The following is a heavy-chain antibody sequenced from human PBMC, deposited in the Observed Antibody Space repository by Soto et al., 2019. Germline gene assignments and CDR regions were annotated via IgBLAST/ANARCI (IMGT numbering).Heavy chain of an antibody. V-gene: IGHV3-23*01. J-gene: IGHJ4*01. CDR3: AKGRASDCPGCTQDY. CDR2: VSGSGDST. CDR1: AFTFSSYA. D-gene: IGHD2-21*02. Sequence: EVQLLESGGGLAQPGGSLRLSCAVSAFTFSSYAMSWVRQAPGKGLEWVSAVSGSGDSTYYADSVKGRFTISRDNSKNTLYQQMNSLRAEDTAVYYCAKGRASDCPGCTQDYWGYGTLVTVSS.